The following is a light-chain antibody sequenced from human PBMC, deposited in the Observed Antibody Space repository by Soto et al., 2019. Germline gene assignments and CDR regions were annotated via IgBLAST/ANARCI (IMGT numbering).Light chain of an antibody. V-gene: IGLV2-23*02. CDR2: EVS. Sequence: QSALTQPASVSGSPGQSITISCTGTSSDVGSYNLVSWYQQHPGKAPKLMIYEVSKRPSGVSNRFSGSKSGNTASLTISGRQAEDEADSYCCSYAGSVVFGGGTKLTVL. J-gene: IGLJ2*01. CDR1: SSDVGSYNL. CDR3: CSYAGSVV.